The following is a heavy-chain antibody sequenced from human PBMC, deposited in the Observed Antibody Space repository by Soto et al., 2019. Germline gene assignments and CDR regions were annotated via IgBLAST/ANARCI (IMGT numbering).Heavy chain of an antibody. D-gene: IGHD2-8*01. J-gene: IGHJ6*02. Sequence: PSETLSLTCTVSGGSISSSSFYWGWIRQPTGKGLEWIGSTYFSGSTYYNPSLRSLVTISVDTSKNHLSLKLNSVTAADTAVYYCARHGNGVPDFPYLYHGMDVWGQGTTVTVSS. CDR2: TYFSGST. CDR3: ARHGNGVPDFPYLYHGMDV. V-gene: IGHV4-39*01. CDR1: GGSISSSSFY.